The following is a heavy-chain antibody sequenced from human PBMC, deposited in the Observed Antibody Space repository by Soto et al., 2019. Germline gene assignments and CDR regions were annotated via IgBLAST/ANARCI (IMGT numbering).Heavy chain of an antibody. D-gene: IGHD2-2*01. CDR3: ARAKCPKSVVPAANWFDP. Sequence: QVQLQESGPGLVKPSETLSLTCAVSGYSISSGYYWGWIRQPPGKGLEWIGGIYHSGSTYYNPSLKSRLTISVDTSKNQFSLKLSSVTAADTAVYYCARAKCPKSVVPAANWFDPWGQGPLVTVSS. CDR1: GYSISSGYY. CDR2: IYHSGST. V-gene: IGHV4-38-2*01. J-gene: IGHJ5*02.